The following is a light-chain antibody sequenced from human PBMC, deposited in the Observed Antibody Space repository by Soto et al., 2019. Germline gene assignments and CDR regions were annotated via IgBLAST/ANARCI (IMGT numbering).Light chain of an antibody. Sequence: QSALTQPRSVSGSPGQSVTISCTGTNNDVGFYNYVSWYQQQLGKAPKLLIYDVNKRPSGVPPRFSGSKSANTASLTISGLQAADEADYYCNSYAGGLVLFGGGTKVPVL. CDR1: NNDVGFYNY. J-gene: IGLJ2*01. V-gene: IGLV2-11*01. CDR3: NSYAGGLVL. CDR2: DVN.